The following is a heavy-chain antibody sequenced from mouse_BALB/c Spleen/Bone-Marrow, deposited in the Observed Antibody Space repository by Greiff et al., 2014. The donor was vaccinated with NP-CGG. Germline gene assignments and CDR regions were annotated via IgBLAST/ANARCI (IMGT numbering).Heavy chain of an antibody. D-gene: IGHD2-4*01. CDR2: ISYSGST. Sequence: VQLQQSGPSLVKPSQTLSLTCSVTGDSITSGYWNWIRKFPGNKLEYMGYISYSGSTYYNLSLKSRISITRDTSKNQYYLQLNSVTIEDTATYYCARYKGYYDHDGDYFDYWGQGTTLTVSS. CDR1: GDSITSGY. V-gene: IGHV3-8*02. J-gene: IGHJ2*01. CDR3: ARYKGYYDHDGDYFDY.